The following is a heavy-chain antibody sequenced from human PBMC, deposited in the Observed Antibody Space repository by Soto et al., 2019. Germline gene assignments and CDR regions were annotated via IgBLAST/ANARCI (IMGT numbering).Heavy chain of an antibody. CDR3: AKDGGYSYGYSPRYYYGMDV. CDR2: ISGSGGST. V-gene: IGHV3-23*01. J-gene: IGHJ6*02. Sequence: EVQLLESGGGLVQPGGSLRLSCAASGFTFSSYAMSWVRQAPGKGLECVSAISGSGGSTYYADSVKGRFTISRDNSKNTLYLQMTSLRAEDTAVYYCAKDGGYSYGYSPRYYYGMDVWGQGTTVTVSS. CDR1: GFTFSSYA. D-gene: IGHD5-18*01.